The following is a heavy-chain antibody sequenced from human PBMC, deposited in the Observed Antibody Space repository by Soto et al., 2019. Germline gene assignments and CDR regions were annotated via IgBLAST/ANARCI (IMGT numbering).Heavy chain of an antibody. CDR1: GFTFSSYW. Sequence: EVQLVESGGGLVQFGGSLRLSCAASGFTFSSYWMHWVRQVPGTGLVWVSRIKGDGTNTDYADSVKGRFTISRDNVKNTLYLHMNSLTAEDTAVYDCASGLSGYYGFDYWGQGTLVTVSS. V-gene: IGHV3-74*01. D-gene: IGHD3-10*01. CDR2: IKGDGTNT. J-gene: IGHJ4*02. CDR3: ASGLSGYYGFDY.